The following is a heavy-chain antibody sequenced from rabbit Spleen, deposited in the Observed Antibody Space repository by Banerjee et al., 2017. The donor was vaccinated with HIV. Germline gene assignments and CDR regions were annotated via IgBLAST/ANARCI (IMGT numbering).Heavy chain of an antibody. CDR3: ARDTDDEYGDWADLYL. CDR2: VAAGVSFTS. J-gene: IGHJ4*01. V-gene: IGHV1S40*01. CDR1: GFSFTYIDY. D-gene: IGHD2-1*01. Sequence: QSLEESGGDLVKPGASLTLTCTASGFSFTYIDYLCWVRQPPGKGPEWIACVAAGVSFTSYYASWAKGRFTISKTSSTTVTLQMTSLTAADTATYFCARDTDDEYGDWADLYLWGQGTLVTVS.